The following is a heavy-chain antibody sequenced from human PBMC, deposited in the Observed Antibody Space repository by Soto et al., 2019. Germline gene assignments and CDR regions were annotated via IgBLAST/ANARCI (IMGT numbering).Heavy chain of an antibody. D-gene: IGHD6-6*01. CDR3: VRATAARQRDYSYHYYLHI. J-gene: IGHJ6*03. V-gene: IGHV1-46*03. Sequence: ASVKVACKASGYTFINYYIHWVRQAPGQGLEWMGVINPNGGSTVYAQKFQGRVTLTRDTSTSTVYVELSSLRSDDTAVYFCVRATAARQRDYSYHYYLHIWGKGTTVTVSS. CDR1: GYTFINYY. CDR2: INPNGGST.